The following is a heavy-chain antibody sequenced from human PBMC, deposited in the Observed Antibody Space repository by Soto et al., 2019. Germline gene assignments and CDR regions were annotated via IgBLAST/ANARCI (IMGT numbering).Heavy chain of an antibody. CDR3: ARTLYYGSRIWWFDP. Sequence: SETLSLTCTVSGGSISSYYWSWIRQPPGKGLEWIGYIYYSGSTNYNPSLKSRVTISVDASKNQFSLKLSSVTAADTAVYYCARTLYYGSRIWWFDPWGQGTLVTVSS. D-gene: IGHD3-10*01. CDR1: GGSISSYY. J-gene: IGHJ5*02. V-gene: IGHV4-59*01. CDR2: IYYSGST.